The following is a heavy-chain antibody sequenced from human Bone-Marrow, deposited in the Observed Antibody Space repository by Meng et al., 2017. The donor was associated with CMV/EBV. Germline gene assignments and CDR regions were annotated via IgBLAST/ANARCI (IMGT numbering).Heavy chain of an antibody. CDR1: GFTFSSYA. CDR3: ARDTQGGWFDP. Sequence: GGSLRLSCAASGFTFSSYAMSWVRQAPGKELEWVSVIYSGGSSTYYADSVKGRFTISRDNSKNTLYLQMNSLRAEDTAVYYCARDTQGGWFDPWGQGTLVTVSS. D-gene: IGHD3-16*01. CDR2: IYSGGSST. J-gene: IGHJ5*02. V-gene: IGHV3-23*03.